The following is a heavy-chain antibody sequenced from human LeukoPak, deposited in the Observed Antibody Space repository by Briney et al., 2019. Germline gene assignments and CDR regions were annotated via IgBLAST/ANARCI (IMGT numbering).Heavy chain of an antibody. V-gene: IGHV1-69*13. CDR3: ARRVYDDFWSGFDY. J-gene: IGHJ4*02. CDR2: IIPIFGTA. CDR1: GGTFSSYA. D-gene: IGHD3-3*01. Sequence: GASVKVSCKASGGTFSSYAISWVRQAPGQGLEWMGGIIPIFGTANYAQKFQGRVTITADESTSTAYMELSSLRSEDTAVYYCARRVYDDFWSGFDYWGQGTLVTVSS.